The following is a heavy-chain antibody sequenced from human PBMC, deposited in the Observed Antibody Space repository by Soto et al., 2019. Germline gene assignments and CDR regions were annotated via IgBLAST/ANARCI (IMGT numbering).Heavy chain of an antibody. CDR3: AREYYYDSSGYYGNFDY. V-gene: IGHV1-3*01. D-gene: IGHD3-22*01. CDR1: GYTFTSYA. J-gene: IGHJ4*02. Sequence: ASVKVSCKASGYTFTSYAMHWVRQAPEQRLEWMGWINAGNGNTKYSQKFQGRVTITRDTSASTAYMELSSLRSEDTAVYYCAREYYYDSSGYYGNFDYWGQGTLVTVSS. CDR2: INAGNGNT.